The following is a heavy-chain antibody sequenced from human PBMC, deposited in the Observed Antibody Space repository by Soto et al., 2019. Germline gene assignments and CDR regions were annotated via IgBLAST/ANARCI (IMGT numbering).Heavy chain of an antibody. CDR2: ISGSGDST. D-gene: IGHD6-19*01. CDR1: GFTFSSYA. V-gene: IGHV3-23*01. J-gene: IGHJ1*01. Sequence: GGSVRLSCAASGFTFSSYAMSWVRQATGKGLEWVSGISGSGDSTYYADSVKGRFTISRDNSKNTLYLQMNSLRAEDTAVYYCAKGVPGIAVAGTGYFQHWGQGTLVTVSS. CDR3: AKGVPGIAVAGTGYFQH.